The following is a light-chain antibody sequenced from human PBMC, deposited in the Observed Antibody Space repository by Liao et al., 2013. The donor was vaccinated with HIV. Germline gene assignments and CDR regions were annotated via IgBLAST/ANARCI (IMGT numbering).Light chain of an antibody. CDR1: NIGSYS. Sequence: SYVLTQPPSVSVAPGKTARITCGGSNIGSYSVHWYQVKPGQAPVLVIFQNNMRPLEIPERFSGSNSGSTATLTISGTQAIDEADYYCQTWDSSTAGVFGGGTKLTVL. CDR2: QNN. CDR3: QTWDSSTAGV. V-gene: IGLV3-21*01. J-gene: IGLJ3*02.